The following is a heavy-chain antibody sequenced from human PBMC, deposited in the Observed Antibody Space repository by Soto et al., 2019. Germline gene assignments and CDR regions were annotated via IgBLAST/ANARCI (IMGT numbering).Heavy chain of an antibody. Sequence: QVQLQESGPGVVEPSQTLSLTCTVSGGSINNNGYFWSWIRQPPGSGRELIGHIYNRGSTYSNPSLNSRLTISVDTSKNQFSRKLSSVTAADTAGYYCARGPRGDKVDYWGQGTLVTVSS. CDR1: GGSINNNGYF. D-gene: IGHD3-10*01. CDR3: ARGPRGDKVDY. V-gene: IGHV4-30-4*01. CDR2: IYNRGST. J-gene: IGHJ4*02.